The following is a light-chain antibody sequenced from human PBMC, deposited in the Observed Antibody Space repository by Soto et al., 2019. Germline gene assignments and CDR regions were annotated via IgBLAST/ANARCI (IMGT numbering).Light chain of an antibody. CDR3: SSYTSSSTLAV. V-gene: IGLV2-14*01. CDR1: SSDVGGYNY. J-gene: IGLJ1*01. Sequence: QSVLTQPASVSGSPGQSITISCTGTSSDVGGYNYVSWYQQHPGKAPKLMVYDVSNRPSGVSNRFSGSKSGNTASLIISGLQAEDEADYYCSSYTSSSTLAVFGTGTKLTVL. CDR2: DVS.